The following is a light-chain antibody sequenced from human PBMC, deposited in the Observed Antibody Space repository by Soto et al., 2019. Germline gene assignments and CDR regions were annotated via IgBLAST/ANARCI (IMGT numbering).Light chain of an antibody. CDR2: NVN. CDR1: SSDVGRYNY. J-gene: IGLJ1*01. CDR3: SSYTSSSTLV. V-gene: IGLV2-14*03. Sequence: QSALTQPASVSGSPEQSITISCTGTSSDVGRYNYVSWYQQHPGKVPKLMIYNVNNRPSGVSDRFSGSKSGDTASLTISGLQTEDEADYYCSSYTSSSTLVFGTGTKVTVL.